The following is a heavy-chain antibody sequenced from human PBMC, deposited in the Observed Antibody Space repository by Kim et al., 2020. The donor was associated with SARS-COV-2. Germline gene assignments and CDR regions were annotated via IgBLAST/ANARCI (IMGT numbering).Heavy chain of an antibody. Sequence: YTESGKGRFDISRDNAKNSLYLQMNSLRAEDTAIYYCARGDDYYHFFYMDVWGTGTTVTVSS. J-gene: IGHJ6*03. D-gene: IGHD1-1*01. CDR3: ARGDDYYHFFYMDV. V-gene: IGHV3-21*06.